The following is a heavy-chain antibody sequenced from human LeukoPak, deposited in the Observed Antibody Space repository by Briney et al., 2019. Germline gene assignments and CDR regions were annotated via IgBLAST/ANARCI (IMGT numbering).Heavy chain of an antibody. CDR2: TYYRSKWYN. Sequence: SQTLSLTCAISGDSVSTNTSAWNWIRQSPSRGLEWLGRTYYRSKWYNDYAVSVKSRITINPDTSKNRFSLHLKSVTPEDTAVYYCARDWGDGAGYDYWGQGTLVTVSS. J-gene: IGHJ4*02. CDR1: GDSVSTNTSA. CDR3: ARDWGDGAGYDY. D-gene: IGHD3-16*01. V-gene: IGHV6-1*01.